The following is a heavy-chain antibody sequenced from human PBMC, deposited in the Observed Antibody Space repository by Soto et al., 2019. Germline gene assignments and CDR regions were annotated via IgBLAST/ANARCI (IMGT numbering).Heavy chain of an antibody. J-gene: IGHJ6*02. V-gene: IGHV5-51*01. CDR3: ARSFSAGYYYYGMDV. CDR1: GYSFTSYW. D-gene: IGHD6-19*01. Sequence: PGESLKISCKGSGYSFTSYWIGWVRQMPGKGLEWMGIIYPGDSDTRYSPSFQGQVTISADKSISTAYLQWGSLKASDTAMYYCARSFSAGYYYYGMDVWGQGTTVTVSS. CDR2: IYPGDSDT.